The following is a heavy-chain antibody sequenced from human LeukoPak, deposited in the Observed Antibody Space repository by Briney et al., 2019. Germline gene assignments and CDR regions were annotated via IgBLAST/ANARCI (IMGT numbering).Heavy chain of an antibody. Sequence: LALVANINQESTGTYYVDSVRGRFTISRDNAKNSLSLQMNSLRVEDTAVYYCAREVDRSFGYWGQGNLVTVSS. V-gene: IGHV3-7*01. D-gene: IGHD2-15*01. CDR2: INQESTGT. CDR3: AREVDRSFGY. J-gene: IGHJ4*02.